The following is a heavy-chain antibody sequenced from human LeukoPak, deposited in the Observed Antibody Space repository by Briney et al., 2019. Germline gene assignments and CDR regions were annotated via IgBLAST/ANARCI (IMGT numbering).Heavy chain of an antibody. CDR3: ARALNTAMAGDYYYYGMDV. CDR1: GGSFSGYY. CDR2: INHSGST. V-gene: IGHV4-34*01. Sequence: KTSETLSLTCAVYGGSFSGYYRSWIRQPPGKGLEWIGEINHSGSTNYNPSLKSRVTISVDTSKNQFSLKLSSVTAADTAVYYCARALNTAMAGDYYYYGMDVWGQGTTVTVSS. J-gene: IGHJ6*02. D-gene: IGHD5-18*01.